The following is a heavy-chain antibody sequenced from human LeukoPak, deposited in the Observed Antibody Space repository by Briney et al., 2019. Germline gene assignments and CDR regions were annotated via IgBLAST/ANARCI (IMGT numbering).Heavy chain of an antibody. Sequence: SVKVSCKASGGTFSSYAISWVRQAPGQGLEWMGGIIPIFGTANYAQKFQGRVTITADESTSTAYMELSSLRSEDTAVYYCATDRDGYMFYFDYWGQGTLVTVSS. CDR2: IIPIFGTA. J-gene: IGHJ4*02. V-gene: IGHV1-69*13. CDR3: ATDRDGYMFYFDY. CDR1: GGTFSSYA. D-gene: IGHD5-24*01.